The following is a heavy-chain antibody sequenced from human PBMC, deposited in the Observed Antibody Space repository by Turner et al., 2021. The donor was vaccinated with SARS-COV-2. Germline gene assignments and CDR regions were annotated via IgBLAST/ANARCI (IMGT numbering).Heavy chain of an antibody. CDR3: ASPGGNSGWFFAYDI. CDR1: GGSSSSSSYY. V-gene: IGHV4-39*01. Sequence: QLQLQESGLGLVKPSEALALTCTFSGGSSSSSSYYWSWIGRPPGKGLEWIGSIYYSGSTYYNPALKSRVTISVDTSKNQFSLKLNSVTAADTAVYYCASPGGNSGWFFAYDIWGQGTMVTVSS. D-gene: IGHD6-19*01. J-gene: IGHJ3*02. CDR2: IYYSGST.